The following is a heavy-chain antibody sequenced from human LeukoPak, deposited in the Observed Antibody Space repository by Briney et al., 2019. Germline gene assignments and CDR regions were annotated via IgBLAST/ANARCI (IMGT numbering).Heavy chain of an antibody. D-gene: IGHD3-10*01. CDR2: INADGSTT. CDR3: AKGRLPPGWFADLSSALDY. J-gene: IGHJ4*02. CDR1: GVTVDNFW. V-gene: IGHV3-74*01. Sequence: PWRYMMGSWSASGVTVDNFWVGWRRQVQGKGLVWVSLINADGSTTTYADSVKGRFTISRDNYKNTLYLQMNSLRAEDTAVYYCAKGRLPPGWFADLSSALDYWGQGTLVTVSS.